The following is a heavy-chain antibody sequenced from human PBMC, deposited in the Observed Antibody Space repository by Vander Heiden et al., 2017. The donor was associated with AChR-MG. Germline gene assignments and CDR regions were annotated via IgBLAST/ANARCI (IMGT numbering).Heavy chain of an antibody. CDR1: GFAVRGYG. Sequence: QVQLVASGGGVVQPGRSLRLPCAASGFAVRGYGMHWVRQAPGKGLEWVAVIWYDGSNKYYADSVKGRFTISRDNSKNTLYLQMNSLRAEDTAVYYCARDSYGAYYYYGMDVWGQGTTVTVSS. V-gene: IGHV3-33*01. J-gene: IGHJ6*02. CDR3: ARDSYGAYYYYGMDV. D-gene: IGHD4-17*01. CDR2: IWYDGSNK.